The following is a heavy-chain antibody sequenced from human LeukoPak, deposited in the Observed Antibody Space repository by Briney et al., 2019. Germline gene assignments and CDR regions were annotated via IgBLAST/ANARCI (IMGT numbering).Heavy chain of an antibody. D-gene: IGHD2-15*01. CDR1: GYTFTGYY. CDR3: ARDRHVTRFDYSSSTDYYYYYYMDV. J-gene: IGHJ6*03. Sequence: ASVKVSCKASGYTFTGYYMHWVRRAPGQGPEWMGWINPNSGGTNYAQKCQGRLTMTRDTSISTAYMELSRLRSDDTAVYYCARDRHVTRFDYSSSTDYYYYYYMDVWGKGTTVTVSS. CDR2: INPNSGGT. V-gene: IGHV1-2*02.